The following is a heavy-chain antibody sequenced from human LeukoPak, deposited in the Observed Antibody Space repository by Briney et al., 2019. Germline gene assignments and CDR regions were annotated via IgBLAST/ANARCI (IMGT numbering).Heavy chain of an antibody. V-gene: IGHV3-53*01. CDR2: IYSGGST. CDR3: ARVGRVRRSQYSYGSPRNWYFDL. Sequence: GGSLRLSCAASGFTVSNNYMSWVRQAPGKGLEFVSVIYSGGSTYYADSVKGRFTISRDNSKNTLYLQMNSLRAEDTAVYYCARVGRVRRSQYSYGSPRNWYFDLWGRGTLVTVSS. J-gene: IGHJ2*01. D-gene: IGHD5-18*01. CDR1: GFTVSNNY.